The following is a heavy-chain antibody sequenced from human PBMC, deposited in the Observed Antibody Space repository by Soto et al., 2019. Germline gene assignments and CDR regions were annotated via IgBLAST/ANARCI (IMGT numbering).Heavy chain of an antibody. CDR3: AKVVGANLNFYYYYGMDV. CDR2: ISGSGGST. V-gene: IGHV3-23*01. Sequence: EVQLLESGGGLVQPGGSLRLSCAASGFTFSSYAMSWVRQAPGKGLEWVSAISGSGGSTYYADSVKGRFTISRDNSKNTLYLQMNSLRAEDTAVYYCAKVVGANLNFYYYYGMDVWGQGTTVTVSS. D-gene: IGHD1-26*01. CDR1: GFTFSSYA. J-gene: IGHJ6*02.